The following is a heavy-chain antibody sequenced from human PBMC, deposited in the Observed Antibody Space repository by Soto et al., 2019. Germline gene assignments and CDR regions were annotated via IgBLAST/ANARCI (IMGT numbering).Heavy chain of an antibody. CDR3: SRDWGDIVLVPAAKEVYYYYYGMDV. D-gene: IGHD2-2*01. CDR2: FIPIFVTA. CDR1: GGTFSSYA. Sequence: SVKVSCKASGGTFSSYAFSWVRQAPGQGLEWMGGFIPIFVTANYAQNFQGRVTITPDKSTSTAYMELSSVRSEDTAVYYCSRDWGDIVLVPAAKEVYYYYYGMDVWGQGTTVTVSS. J-gene: IGHJ6*02. V-gene: IGHV1-69*06.